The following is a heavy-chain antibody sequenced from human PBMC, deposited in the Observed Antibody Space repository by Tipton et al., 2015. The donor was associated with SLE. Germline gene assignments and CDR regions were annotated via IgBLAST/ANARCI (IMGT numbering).Heavy chain of an antibody. D-gene: IGHD1-1*01. CDR2: INHSGGT. CDR1: GGSFSGYY. J-gene: IGHJ4*02. CDR3: ARALWKSGDY. V-gene: IGHV4-34*01. Sequence: TLSLTCAVYGGSFSGYYWSWIRQPPGKGLEWIGEINHSGGTNYNPSLKSRVTISVDTSKNQFSLKLSSVTAADTAVYYCARALWKSGDYWGQGTLVTVSS.